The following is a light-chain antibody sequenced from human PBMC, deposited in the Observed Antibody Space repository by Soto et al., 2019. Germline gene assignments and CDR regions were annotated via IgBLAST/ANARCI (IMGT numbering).Light chain of an antibody. CDR3: SLYTSENTYV. Sequence: QSALTQPPSVSGSPGQSVTISCTGTSTDFVSYNRVSWYQQPPGTAPKLIIYEASNRPSGVPGRFSGSKSGNTASLTISGLQAAAEADYYCSLYTSENTYVFGTGTKGTVL. CDR2: EAS. CDR1: STDFVSYNR. V-gene: IGLV2-18*01. J-gene: IGLJ1*01.